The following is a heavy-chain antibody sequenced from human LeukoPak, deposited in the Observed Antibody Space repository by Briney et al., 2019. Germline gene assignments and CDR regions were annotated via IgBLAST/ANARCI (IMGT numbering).Heavy chain of an antibody. CDR2: INPNSGGT. D-gene: IGHD3-3*01. CDR3: ASRLLGVVNDY. V-gene: IGHV1-2*06. J-gene: IGHJ4*02. CDR1: GYTFTGYY. Sequence: ASVKVSCKASGYTFTGYYMHWVRQAPGQGLEWMGRINPNSGGTNYAQKFRGRVTMTRDTSISTAYMELSGLRSDDTAVYYCASRLLGVVNDYWGQGTLVTVSS.